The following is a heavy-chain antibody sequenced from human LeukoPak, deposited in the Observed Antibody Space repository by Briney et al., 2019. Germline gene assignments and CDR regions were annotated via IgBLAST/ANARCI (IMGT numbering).Heavy chain of an antibody. D-gene: IGHD3-10*01. V-gene: IGHV3-23*01. CDR1: GFTFSTFA. CDR2: ISETGRST. CDR3: AKEASGSGSLRFDY. Sequence: GGSLRLSCVASGFTFSTFAMNWVRQAPGKGLEWVLTISETGRSTYYADSVKGQFTISRDNSKNTLCLQMNSLRAEDTAVYYCAKEASGSGSLRFDYWGQGTLVTVSS. J-gene: IGHJ4*02.